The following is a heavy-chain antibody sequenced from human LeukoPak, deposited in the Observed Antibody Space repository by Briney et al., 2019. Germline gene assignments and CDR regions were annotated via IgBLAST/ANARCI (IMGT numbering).Heavy chain of an antibody. Sequence: GGSLRLSCAASGFTVSSNYMSWVRQAPGKGLEWVSVIYSSGSTYYADSVKGRFTISRDNSKNTLHLQMNTLRAEDTAVYYCASNGVKIGAFDIWGQGTMVTVSS. CDR1: GFTVSSNY. D-gene: IGHD2/OR15-2a*01. V-gene: IGHV3-53*01. CDR2: IYSSGST. CDR3: ASNGVKIGAFDI. J-gene: IGHJ3*02.